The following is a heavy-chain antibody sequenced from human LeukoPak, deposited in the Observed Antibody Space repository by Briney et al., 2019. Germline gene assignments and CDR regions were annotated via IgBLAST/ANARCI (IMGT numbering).Heavy chain of an antibody. CDR3: ARGAQTVDTPVAGIDY. D-gene: IGHD6-19*01. Sequence: SETLSLTCAVYGGSFSGYYWSWIRQPPGKGLEWIGEINHSGSTNYNPSLKSRVTISVDTSKNQSSLKLSSVTAADTAVYYCARGAQTVDTPVAGIDYWGQGTLVTVSS. CDR1: GGSFSGYY. J-gene: IGHJ4*02. V-gene: IGHV4-34*01. CDR2: INHSGST.